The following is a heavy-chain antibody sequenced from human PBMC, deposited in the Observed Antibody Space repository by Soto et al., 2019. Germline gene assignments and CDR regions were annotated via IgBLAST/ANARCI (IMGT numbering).Heavy chain of an antibody. CDR2: IHHSGST. D-gene: IGHD1-26*01. CDR3: AGGTDYRWVL. V-gene: IGHV4-4*02. Sequence: QVQLQESGPGLVEPSGTLSLTSGVSNGFITNNHYWWSWVRQPPGKGLEWIGEIHHSGSTNYNPSFRSRVTKSVDTSKTQFSLNLNSLTAADAAVYYCAGGTDYRWVLWGQGTTVIVSS. J-gene: IGHJ6*02. CDR1: NGFITNNHYW.